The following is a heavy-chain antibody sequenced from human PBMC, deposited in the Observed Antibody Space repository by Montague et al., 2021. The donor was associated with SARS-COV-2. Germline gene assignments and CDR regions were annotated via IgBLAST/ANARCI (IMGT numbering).Heavy chain of an antibody. CDR2: IYDSGST. D-gene: IGHD5-12*01. Sequence: TLSLTCTVSGGSISSNNYYWDWIRQPPGKGLEWIGSIYDSGSTYCNPSLKSRVTISVDTSKNHFSLKLNSVTAADTAVYYCARRGRKLLPVATTIGGFDIWGQGTMVTVSS. V-gene: IGHV4-39*02. J-gene: IGHJ3*02. CDR3: ARRGRKLLPVATTIGGFDI. CDR1: GGSISSNNYY.